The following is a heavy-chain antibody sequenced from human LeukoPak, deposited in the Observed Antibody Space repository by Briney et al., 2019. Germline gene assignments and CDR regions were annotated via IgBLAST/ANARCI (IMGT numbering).Heavy chain of an antibody. CDR2: FIPIFGTA. D-gene: IGHD3-22*01. Sequence: SVKVSCKASGGTFSSYAISWVRQAPGQGLEWMGGFIPIFGTANYAQKFQGRVTITADESTSTAYMELSSLRSEDTAVYYCARAGKYYYDSSGYYPQYWGQGTLVTVSS. V-gene: IGHV1-69*13. CDR1: GGTFSSYA. J-gene: IGHJ4*02. CDR3: ARAGKYYYDSSGYYPQY.